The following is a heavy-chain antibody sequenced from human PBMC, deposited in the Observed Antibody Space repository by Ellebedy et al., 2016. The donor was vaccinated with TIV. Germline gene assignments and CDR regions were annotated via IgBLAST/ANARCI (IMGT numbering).Heavy chain of an antibody. J-gene: IGHJ3*02. CDR3: ARGSGYYPDAFDI. CDR2: INHSGST. V-gene: IGHV4-34*01. Sequence: MPSETLSLTCAVYGGSFSGYYWSWIRQPPGKGLEWIGEINHSGSTNYNPSLKSRVTISVDTSKNQFSLKLSSVTAADTAVYYCARGSGYYPDAFDIWGQGTMVTVSS. D-gene: IGHD3-22*01. CDR1: GGSFSGYY.